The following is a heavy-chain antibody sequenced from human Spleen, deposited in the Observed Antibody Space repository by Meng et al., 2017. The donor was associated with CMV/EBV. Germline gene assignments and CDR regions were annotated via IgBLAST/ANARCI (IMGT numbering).Heavy chain of an antibody. Sequence: ASVQVSCKASGYTFTGYYMHWVRQAPGQGLEWMGWINPNSGGTNYAQKFQGRVTMTRDTSISTAYMELSRLRSDDTAVYYCARAGSTSYYNGMDVWGQGTTVTVSS. D-gene: IGHD1-26*01. CDR1: GYTFTGYY. CDR3: ARAGSTSYYNGMDV. V-gene: IGHV1-2*02. CDR2: INPNSGGT. J-gene: IGHJ6*02.